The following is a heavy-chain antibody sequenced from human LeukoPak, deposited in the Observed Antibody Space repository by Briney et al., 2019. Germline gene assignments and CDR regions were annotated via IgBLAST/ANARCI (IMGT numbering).Heavy chain of an antibody. CDR2: TYYSGST. J-gene: IGHJ4*02. Sequence: SETLSLTCTASGGFINSYYWSWIRHPPAKGLEWIGYTYYSGSTNYNPSLKSRVTISVDTSRNQFSLKLGSVTAADTAVYYCARRAYSYDSASYSFDYWGQGTLVTVSS. V-gene: IGHV4-59*08. D-gene: IGHD3-10*01. CDR1: GGFINSYY. CDR3: ARRAYSYDSASYSFDY.